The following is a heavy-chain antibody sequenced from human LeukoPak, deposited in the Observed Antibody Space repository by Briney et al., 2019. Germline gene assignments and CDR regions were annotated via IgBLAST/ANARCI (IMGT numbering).Heavy chain of an antibody. D-gene: IGHD4-17*01. CDR2: IYYSGST. Sequence: SETLSLTCTVSGGSISSSSYYWGWIRQPPGKGLEWIGSIYYSGSTYYNPSLKSRVTISVDTSKNQFSLKLSPVTAADTAVYYCARDPTYGDYSPRNAFDIWGQGTMVTVSS. J-gene: IGHJ3*02. CDR1: GGSISSSSYY. V-gene: IGHV4-39*07. CDR3: ARDPTYGDYSPRNAFDI.